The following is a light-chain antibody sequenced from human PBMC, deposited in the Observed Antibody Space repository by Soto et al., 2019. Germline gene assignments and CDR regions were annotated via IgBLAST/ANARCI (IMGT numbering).Light chain of an antibody. CDR1: QSVGDY. CDR3: QQYSSSPRT. CDR2: DAS. V-gene: IGKV3-20*01. J-gene: IGKJ5*01. Sequence: TLLTQSPATLSLSPGEISSLSCRASQSVGDYLAWYQQKPGQAPRLLIYDASNRAAGVPDRFSGSGSGTDFSLTISRLEPEDFAVYHCQQYSSSPRTFGQGTRLEIK.